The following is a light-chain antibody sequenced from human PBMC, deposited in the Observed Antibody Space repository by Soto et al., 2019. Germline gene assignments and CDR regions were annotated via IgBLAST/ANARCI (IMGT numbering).Light chain of an antibody. CDR1: QSISSW. V-gene: IGKV1-5*01. CDR3: QQYNSYLIT. J-gene: IGKJ5*01. CDR2: DAS. Sequence: DIQMTQSPSTLSASVGDIVTITCRASQSISSWLAWYQQKPGKAPKLLIYDASSLESGVPSRFSGSGSGTEFTLPISGLQPDDFATYYCQQYNSYLITFGQGTRLQIK.